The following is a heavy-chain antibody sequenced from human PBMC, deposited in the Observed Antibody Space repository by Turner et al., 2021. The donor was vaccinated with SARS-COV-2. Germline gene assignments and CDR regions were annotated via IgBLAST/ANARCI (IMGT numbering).Heavy chain of an antibody. J-gene: IGHJ6*02. D-gene: IGHD2-2*02. CDR2: IDPEDGET. CDR3: ATVPVVPAAIGYYYYYGMDV. Sequence: QVQLVQSGAEVKKPGAPVKASCKVPGYTLTEFSMHWVRQAPGKGLEWMGAIDPEDGETIYAQKFQGRVSMTEDTSTDTAYMELSSLRSEDTAVYYCATVPVVPAAIGYYYYYGMDVWGQGTTVTVSS. CDR1: GYTLTEFS. V-gene: IGHV1-24*01.